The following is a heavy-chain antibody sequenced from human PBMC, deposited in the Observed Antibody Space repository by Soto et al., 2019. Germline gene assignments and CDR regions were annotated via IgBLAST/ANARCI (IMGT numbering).Heavy chain of an antibody. J-gene: IGHJ4*02. V-gene: IGHV1-58*01. D-gene: IGHD1-1*01. CDR1: GFTFPSSA. CDR3: AADDMTTFS. CDR2: IVVGSGNT. Sequence: ASVKVSCKASGFTFPSSAVQWVRQARGQRLEWIGWIVVGSGNTNSAQKFQERVTFTRDMSTSTVYMELSSLKFEDTAVYYCAADDMTTFSWGQGTRVTVSS.